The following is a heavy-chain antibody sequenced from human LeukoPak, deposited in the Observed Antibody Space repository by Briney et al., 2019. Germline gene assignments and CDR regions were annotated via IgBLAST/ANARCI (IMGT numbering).Heavy chain of an antibody. V-gene: IGHV4-30-2*01. CDR1: GGSISSGGYS. D-gene: IGHD3-10*01. CDR3: AREPSLWFGELDY. CDR2: IYHSGST. Sequence: SETLSLTCTVSGGSISSGGYSWSWIRQPPGKGLEWIGYIYHSGSTYYNPSLESRVTISVDRSKNQFSLKLSSVTAADTAVYYCAREPSLWFGELDYWGQGTLVTVSS. J-gene: IGHJ4*02.